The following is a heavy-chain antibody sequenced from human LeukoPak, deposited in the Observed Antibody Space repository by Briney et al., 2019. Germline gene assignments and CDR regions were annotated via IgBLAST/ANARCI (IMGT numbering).Heavy chain of an antibody. CDR2: IDWDDGK. Sequence: SGPTLVKPTQPLTLTCTFSGFSLSVEEMSVTWIRQPPGKGLEWLARIDWDDGKYYNTSLRTRLTISRDTSSNQVVLKMTNMDPVDTGTYYCARIRSAAATGDWGPGTLVTVSS. J-gene: IGHJ4*02. D-gene: IGHD6-13*01. CDR3: ARIRSAAATGD. V-gene: IGHV2-70*11. CDR1: GFSLSVEEMS.